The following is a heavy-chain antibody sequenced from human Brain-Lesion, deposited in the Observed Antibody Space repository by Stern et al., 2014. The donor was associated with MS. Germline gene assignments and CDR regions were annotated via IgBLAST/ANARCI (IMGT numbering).Heavy chain of an antibody. CDR2: INPNTGRT. CDR3: ARDQRGITIFGVVTDYYYLGMDV. J-gene: IGHJ6*02. Sequence: GQLEESGAEVKKPGASVKVSCKTSGYIFTGYYIHWVRQAPGQGLEWIAWINPNTGRTKYAQKFQGRVTMSRDTSISTAYVELSSLTSDDTAVYYCARDQRGITIFGVVTDYYYLGMDVWGQGTTVTVSS. CDR1: GYIFTGYY. V-gene: IGHV1-2*02. D-gene: IGHD3-3*01.